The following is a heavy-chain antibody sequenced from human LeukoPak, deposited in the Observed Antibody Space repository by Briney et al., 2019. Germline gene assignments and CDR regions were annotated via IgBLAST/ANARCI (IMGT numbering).Heavy chain of an antibody. CDR3: TRRVAANNPFDY. J-gene: IGHJ4*02. D-gene: IGHD6-19*01. Sequence: GGSLRLSCVASGFTFSSYGMSWVRQAPGKGLEWVSSLNGGGDTTYYADSVKGRFTISRDNSKNTLYLQMNSPRAEDTAVYYCTRRVAANNPFDYWGQGTLVTVSS. CDR2: LNGGGDTT. CDR1: GFTFSSYG. V-gene: IGHV3-23*01.